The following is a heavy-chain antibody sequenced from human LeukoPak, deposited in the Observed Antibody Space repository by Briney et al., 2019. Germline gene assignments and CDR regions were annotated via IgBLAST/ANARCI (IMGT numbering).Heavy chain of an antibody. CDR2: ISSTSSYK. J-gene: IGHJ4*02. CDR1: GLRFRSYV. Sequence: GGSLRLSCIVSGLRFRSYVLNWVRQTPGKGLEWVAAISSTSSYKYYAESVEGRFTISRDNAKNSLFLQMNSLRAGDTALYFCAAEDIVATPPFYWGQGTLVAVSS. V-gene: IGHV3-21*01. CDR3: AAEDIVATPPFY. D-gene: IGHD5-12*01.